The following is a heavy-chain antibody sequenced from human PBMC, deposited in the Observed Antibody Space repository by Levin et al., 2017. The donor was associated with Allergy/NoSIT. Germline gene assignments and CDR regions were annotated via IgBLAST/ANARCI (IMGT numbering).Heavy chain of an antibody. CDR2: ISGSGGST. D-gene: IGHD2-8*01. CDR1: GFTFSSYA. Sequence: GESLKISCAASGFTFSSYAMSWVRQAPGKGLEWVSAISGSGGSTYYADSVKGRFTISRDNSKNTLYLQMNSLRAEDTAVYYCAKVRGYAIYFDYWGQGTLVTVSS. V-gene: IGHV3-23*01. J-gene: IGHJ4*02. CDR3: AKVRGYAIYFDY.